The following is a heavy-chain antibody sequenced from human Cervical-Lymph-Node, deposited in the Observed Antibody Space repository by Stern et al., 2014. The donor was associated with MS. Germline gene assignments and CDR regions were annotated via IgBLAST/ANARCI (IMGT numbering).Heavy chain of an antibody. Sequence: VQLVQSGAEVKKPAEPLKISCQGSGYSFSTYWIGWGRQLPGKGLEWMGVIYPSDGETKYSPSFQGQVTISSDKSINSAYLQWSSLKASDTAIYYCVRRGSSGYFDFWGQGTLVTVSS. D-gene: IGHD6-6*01. CDR2: IYPSDGET. J-gene: IGHJ4*02. CDR1: GYSFSTYW. V-gene: IGHV5-51*01. CDR3: VRRGSSGYFDF.